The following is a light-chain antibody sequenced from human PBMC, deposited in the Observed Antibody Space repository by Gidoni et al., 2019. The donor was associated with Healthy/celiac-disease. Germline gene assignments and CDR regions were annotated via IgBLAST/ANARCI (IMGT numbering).Light chain of an antibody. J-gene: IGLJ2*01. CDR2: GNS. V-gene: IGLV1-40*01. CDR3: QSYDSSLSEVV. CDR1: SSNIGAGYD. Sequence: QSVLTQPPSVSGDPGQRVTISCTGSSSNIGAGYDVHWYQQLPGTAPKLLIYGNSNRPSGVPDRFSGSKSGTSASLAITGLQAEDEADYYCQSYDSSLSEVVFGGGTKLTVL.